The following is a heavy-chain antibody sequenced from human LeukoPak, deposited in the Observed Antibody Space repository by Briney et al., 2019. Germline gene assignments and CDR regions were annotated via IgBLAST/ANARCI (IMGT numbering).Heavy chain of an antibody. CDR2: IYTSGST. J-gene: IGHJ5*02. Sequence: PSETLSLTCTVSGGSISIYYWNWIRQPAGKRLEWIGRIYTSGSTNYNPSLKSRVTMSVDTSKNQFSLKLSSVTAADTAVYYCARVWFGELSFWFDPWGQGTLVTVSS. V-gene: IGHV4-4*07. CDR3: ARVWFGELSFWFDP. D-gene: IGHD3-10*01. CDR1: GGSISIYY.